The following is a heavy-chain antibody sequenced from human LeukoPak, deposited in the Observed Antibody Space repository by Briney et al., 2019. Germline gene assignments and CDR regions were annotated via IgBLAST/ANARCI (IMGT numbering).Heavy chain of an antibody. J-gene: IGHJ4*02. V-gene: IGHV1-46*01. CDR3: ARVMTTVVSYFDY. CDR1: GYTFTNYY. Sequence: ASVKVSCKASGYTFTNYYVHWVRQAPGQGLEWMGIINPSGGSTNYAQRFQGRVTVTRDTSTSTVHLELSSLRSEDTAVYYFARVMTTVVSYFDYWGQGTLVTVSS. CDR2: INPSGGST. D-gene: IGHD4-23*01.